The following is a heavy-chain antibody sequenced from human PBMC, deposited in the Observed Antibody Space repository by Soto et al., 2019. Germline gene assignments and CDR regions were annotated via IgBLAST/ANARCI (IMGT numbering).Heavy chain of an antibody. J-gene: IGHJ4*02. Sequence: QVQLQESGPGLVKPSQTLSLTCTVSGGSISSGDYYWSWIRQPPGKGLEWIGYIYYSGSTYYNPYLQRRVPISVDPSINTLSLKLSSVTAADTAVYYCARGVRGVIPFAYWGQGPLVTVSS. CDR2: IYYSGST. D-gene: IGHD3-10*01. CDR1: GGSISSGDYY. V-gene: IGHV4-30-4*01. CDR3: ARGVRGVIPFAY.